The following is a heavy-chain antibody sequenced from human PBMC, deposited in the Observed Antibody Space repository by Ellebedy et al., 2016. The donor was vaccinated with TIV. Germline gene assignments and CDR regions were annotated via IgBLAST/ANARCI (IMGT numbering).Heavy chain of an antibody. CDR2: ISGSGVTT. D-gene: IGHD3-10*01. CDR3: AKTYYSGSGNSIYGLDV. CDR1: GFTFSSFA. V-gene: IGHV3-23*01. J-gene: IGHJ6*02. Sequence: PGGSLRLSCAASGFTFSSFAMSWVRQAPGKGLEWVSGISGSGVTTYYADSVQGWVTISRDNFKNTLYLQMNSLRLEDTAVYYCAKTYYSGSGNSIYGLDVWGQGTTVTVSS.